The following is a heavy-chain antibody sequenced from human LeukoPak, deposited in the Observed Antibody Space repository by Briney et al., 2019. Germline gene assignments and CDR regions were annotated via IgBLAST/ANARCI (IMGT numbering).Heavy chain of an antibody. J-gene: IGHJ5*02. CDR1: GLTFSSYA. CDR3: AKAPYGDYEIAWFDP. CDR2: ISGSGGST. Sequence: SGGSLRLSCAASGLTFSSYAMSWVRQAPGKGLEWVSAISGSGGSTYYADSVKGRFTISRDNSKNTLYLQMNSLRAEDTAVYYCAKAPYGDYEIAWFDPWGQGTLVTVSS. D-gene: IGHD4-17*01. V-gene: IGHV3-23*01.